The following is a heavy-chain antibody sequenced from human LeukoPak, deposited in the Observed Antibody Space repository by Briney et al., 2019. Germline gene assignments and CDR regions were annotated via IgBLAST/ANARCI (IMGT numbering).Heavy chain of an antibody. D-gene: IGHD3-10*01. J-gene: IGHJ4*02. CDR3: AKDGYYGSGTYPDY. CDR1: GFTFSSYG. V-gene: IGHV3-30*18. Sequence: GGSLRLSCVASGFTFSSYGMNWVRQAPGKGLKGVAVISYDGTNKFYVDSLRGRFTISRDNSKNTLYLQMNSLRAEDTAVYYCAKDGYYGSGTYPDYWGQGTLVTVSS. CDR2: ISYDGTNK.